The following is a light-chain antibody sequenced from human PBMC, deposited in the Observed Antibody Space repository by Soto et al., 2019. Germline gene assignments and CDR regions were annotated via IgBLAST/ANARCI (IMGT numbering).Light chain of an antibody. Sequence: EIVLTQSPGTLSVSPGERATLSCRASESPRGSNLVWYQQKPGQAPSVLIYGVSNRATGTPDRFSGSESGTDFSLTINRLEPEDFAVYDCQHYGSSGCTFGQGTKVEMK. CDR2: GVS. V-gene: IGKV3-20*01. CDR3: QHYGSSGCT. CDR1: ESPRGSN. J-gene: IGKJ1*01.